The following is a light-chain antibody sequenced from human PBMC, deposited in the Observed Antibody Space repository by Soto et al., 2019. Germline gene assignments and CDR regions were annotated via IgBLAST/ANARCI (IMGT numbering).Light chain of an antibody. J-gene: IGKJ4*01. Sequence: DVQLAQSPSSLSASVGDRVTITCRARQGINNYLNWYQQKPGRAPQLLVYAASTLEDGVPSRFSGSGSGTDFTLTISPLQPEDFAVYYCQQSYSSWLTFGGGTRVEI. CDR3: QQSYSSWLT. V-gene: IGKV1-39*01. CDR2: AAS. CDR1: QGINNY.